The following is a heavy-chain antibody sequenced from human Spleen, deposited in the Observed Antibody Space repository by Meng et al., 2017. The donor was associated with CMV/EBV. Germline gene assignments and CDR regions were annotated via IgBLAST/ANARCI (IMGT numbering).Heavy chain of an antibody. Sequence: FSLHDSNWVRQAPGQGLEWVGWINPNSGNTGLAQKFQGRISLTRNTSITTAYLEMGRLRSEDTAVFYCAKSKKAIAPRVTPSYYFDFWGQGTLVTVSS. J-gene: IGHJ4*02. CDR1: FSLHD. CDR3: AKSKKAIAPRVTPSYYFDF. D-gene: IGHD2-21*01. V-gene: IGHV1-8*02. CDR2: INPNSGNT.